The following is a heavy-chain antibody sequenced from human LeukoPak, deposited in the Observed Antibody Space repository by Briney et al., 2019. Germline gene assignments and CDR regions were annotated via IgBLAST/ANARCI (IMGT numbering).Heavy chain of an antibody. V-gene: IGHV1-2*02. CDR1: VYTFSDYY. Sequence: ASVTVSCTTSVYTFSDYYIHWVRQAPGQGLGGMGWINPNSGETKSAQKFQGRVTMTGDTSISTAYMELRRVTSDDTAVYYCARDRDYSNTERGFDYWGQGTLVTVSS. D-gene: IGHD4-11*01. CDR2: INPNSGET. CDR3: ARDRDYSNTERGFDY. J-gene: IGHJ4*02.